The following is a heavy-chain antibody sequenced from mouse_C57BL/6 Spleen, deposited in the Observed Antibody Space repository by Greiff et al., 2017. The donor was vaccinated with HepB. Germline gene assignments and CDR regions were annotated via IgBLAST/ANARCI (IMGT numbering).Heavy chain of an antibody. Sequence: EVQVVESGPELVKPGASVKISCKASGYSFTGYYMNWVKQSPEMSLEWIGEINPSTGGTTYNQKFKAKATLTVDKSSSTAYMQLKSLTSEDSAVYYCARWDTPVLYYYAMDYWGQGTSVTVSS. CDR1: GYSFTGYY. CDR3: ARWDTPVLYYYAMDY. CDR2: INPSTGGT. V-gene: IGHV1-42*01. D-gene: IGHD4-1*01. J-gene: IGHJ4*01.